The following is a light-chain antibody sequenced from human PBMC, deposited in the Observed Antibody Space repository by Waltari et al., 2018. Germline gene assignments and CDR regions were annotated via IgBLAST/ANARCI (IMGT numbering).Light chain of an antibody. J-gene: IGLJ2*01. CDR3: NSRDSSGNPVV. CDR2: GKN. V-gene: IGLV3-19*01. Sequence: SSELTQDPAVSVALGQTVRITWQGASLRSYYASWYQQKPGQAPVLVIYGKNNRPSGIPDRFSGSSSGNTASLTITGAQAEDEADYYCNSRDSSGNPVVFGGGTKLTVL. CDR1: SLRSYY.